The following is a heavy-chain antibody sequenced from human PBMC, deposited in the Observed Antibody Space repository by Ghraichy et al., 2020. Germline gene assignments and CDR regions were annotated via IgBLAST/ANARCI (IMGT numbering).Heavy chain of an antibody. Sequence: SETLSLTCTVSGGPISTSYCNWIRQPPGQGLEWIGYSYYSGNTNYNPSLKSRVTISVDTSKNQFSLKLISVTAADQAVYYCVSGFTYGVFDPWAQGTLVTVSS. CDR2: SYYSGNT. D-gene: IGHD5-18*01. J-gene: IGHJ5*02. V-gene: IGHV4-59*01. CDR3: VSGFTYGVFDP. CDR1: GGPISTSY.